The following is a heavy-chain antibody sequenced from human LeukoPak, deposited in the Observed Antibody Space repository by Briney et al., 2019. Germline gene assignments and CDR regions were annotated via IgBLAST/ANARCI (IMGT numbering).Heavy chain of an antibody. CDR2: IYTSGST. J-gene: IGHJ3*02. CDR3: ARDWGLGPYDAFDI. D-gene: IGHD3-16*01. Sequence: PSETLSLTCTVSGGSISSGSYYWSWIRQPAGKGLEWIGRIYTSGSTNYNPSLKSRVTMSVDTSKNQFSLKLSSVTAADTAVYYCARDWGLGPYDAFDIWGQGTMVTVSS. V-gene: IGHV4-61*02. CDR1: GGSISSGSYY.